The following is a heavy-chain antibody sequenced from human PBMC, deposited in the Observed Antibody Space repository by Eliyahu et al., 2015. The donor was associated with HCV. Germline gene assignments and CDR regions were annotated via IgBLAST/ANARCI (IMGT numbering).Heavy chain of an antibody. J-gene: IGHJ4*02. CDR1: GGXXNTXA. CDR2: ITPIFGTA. V-gene: IGHV1-69*01. D-gene: IGHD6-25*01. Sequence: QVQLVQSGAEVTKPGSSVKVSXXASGGXXNTXAFXWVRXAPGQGLEWMGGITPIFGTANYAQKFQGRVTITADESTSTAYMELNSLKSEDTAVYYCAREGRRAAVNPFDYWGQGTLVTVSS. CDR3: AREGRRAAVNPFDY.